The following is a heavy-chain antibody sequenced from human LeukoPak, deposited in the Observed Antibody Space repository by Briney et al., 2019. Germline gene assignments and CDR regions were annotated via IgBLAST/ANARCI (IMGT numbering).Heavy chain of an antibody. D-gene: IGHD2-2*01. Sequence: PGGSLRLSCAASGFTFSSYAMSWVRQAPGKGLEWVSAISGSGGSTYYADSVKGRFTNSRDNSKNTLYLQMNSLRAEDTAVYYCAKDRDIVVVPAADWFDPWGQGTLVTVSS. CDR3: AKDRDIVVVPAADWFDP. J-gene: IGHJ5*02. V-gene: IGHV3-23*01. CDR2: ISGSGGST. CDR1: GFTFSSYA.